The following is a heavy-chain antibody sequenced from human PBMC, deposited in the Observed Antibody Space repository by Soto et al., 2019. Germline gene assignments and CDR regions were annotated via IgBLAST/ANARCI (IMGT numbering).Heavy chain of an antibody. D-gene: IGHD3-3*01. CDR1: GGSINTRGFY. J-gene: IGHJ6*02. CDR3: AGDRTVSVNDYDFPYGLDA. CDR2: IYNNGRT. V-gene: IGHV4-31*03. Sequence: QVLLQESGPRLVKPSQTLSLTCIVSGGSINTRGFYWTWIRQQPETGLEWIGNIYNNGRTSYNPYLMSRVSISLDTSKKQFSLTLFSVTAADAAVYYCAGDRTVSVNDYDFPYGLDAWGQGTSVIVSS.